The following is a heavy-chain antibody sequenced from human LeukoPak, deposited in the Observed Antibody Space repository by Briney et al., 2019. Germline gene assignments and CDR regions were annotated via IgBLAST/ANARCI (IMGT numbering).Heavy chain of an antibody. CDR1: GDTFSSYY. J-gene: IGHJ4*02. D-gene: IGHD3-3*01. CDR2: INPSGSST. CDR3: ARGGVLRFLEHLDY. Sequence: ASVKVSCKASGDTFSSYYMLWVRQAPGQGLEWMGIINPSGSSTTYAQKFQGRVTMTRDTSTSTVYMELSSLRSEDTAVYYCARGGVLRFLEHLDYWGQGTLVTVSS. V-gene: IGHV1-46*01.